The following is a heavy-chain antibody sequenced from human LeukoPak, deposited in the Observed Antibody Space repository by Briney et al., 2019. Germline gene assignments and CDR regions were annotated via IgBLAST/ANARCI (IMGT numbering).Heavy chain of an antibody. J-gene: IGHJ4*02. CDR2: IYPGDSDT. V-gene: IGHV5-51*01. CDR1: GYSFTSYW. CDR3: ARLGITGATLYYFDY. D-gene: IGHD1-20*01. Sequence: GESLKISCKGSGYSFTSYWIGWERQMPGKGLEWMGIIYPGDSDTRYSPSFQGQVTISADKSISTAYLQWSSLKASDTAMFCCARLGITGATLYYFDYWGQGTLVTVSS.